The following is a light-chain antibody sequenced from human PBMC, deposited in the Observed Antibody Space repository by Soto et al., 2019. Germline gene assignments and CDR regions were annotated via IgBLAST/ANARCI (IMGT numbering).Light chain of an antibody. CDR3: QHYNNWPPWT. CDR1: QSVSSN. J-gene: IGKJ1*01. V-gene: IGKV3-15*01. CDR2: GAS. Sequence: EIVMTQSPATLSVSPGERATLSCRASQSVSSNLAWYQQKPGQAPRLLIYGASTRATGIPARFSGSGSGTEFTLTISRLQSEDFAVSYCQHYNNWPPWTFGQGTKVEIK.